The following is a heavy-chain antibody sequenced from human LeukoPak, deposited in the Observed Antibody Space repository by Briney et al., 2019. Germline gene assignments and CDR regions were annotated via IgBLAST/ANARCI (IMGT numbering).Heavy chain of an antibody. J-gene: IGHJ4*02. CDR2: INPNSGGT. CDR3: ARFGKNDYGDYVGDY. Sequence: ASVKVSCKASGCTFTGYYMHWVRQAPGQGLEWMGWINPNSGGTNYAQKFQGRVTMTRDTSISTAYMELSRLRSDDTAVYYCARFGKNDYGDYVGDYWGQGTLVTVPS. CDR1: GCTFTGYY. D-gene: IGHD4-17*01. V-gene: IGHV1-2*02.